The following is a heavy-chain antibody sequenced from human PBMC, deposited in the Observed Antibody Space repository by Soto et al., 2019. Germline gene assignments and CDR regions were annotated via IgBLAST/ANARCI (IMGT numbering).Heavy chain of an antibody. Sequence: QVQLQESGPGLVKPSQTLSLTCTVSGGSISSGGYYWSWIRQHPGKGLEWIGYIHNSGSTYHNPSLKSRVTXXIXTXXIQFSLKLSSVTAADTAVYFCARGLDYGDYGGFVYWGQGTLVTVSS. CDR1: GGSISSGGYY. V-gene: IGHV4-31*03. CDR2: IHNSGST. CDR3: ARGLDYGDYGGFVY. J-gene: IGHJ4*02. D-gene: IGHD4-17*01.